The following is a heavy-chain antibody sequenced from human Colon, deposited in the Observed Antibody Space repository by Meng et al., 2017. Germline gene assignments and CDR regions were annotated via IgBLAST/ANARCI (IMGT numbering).Heavy chain of an antibody. D-gene: IGHD1-1*01. V-gene: IGHV4-4*02. CDR2: IHQNERT. J-gene: IGHJ2*01. Sequence: HVHCHGPGARLVQSSVHLPLTAAGSVGTVSNGHYRICVRQPPGKLLEWMAEIHQNERTIYTPSLRCRVTISLDKSKNQFSLVVNSVTAADTALYYCARSPGWWYFDLWGRGTLVTVSS. CDR1: VGTVSNGHY. CDR3: ARSPGWWYFDL.